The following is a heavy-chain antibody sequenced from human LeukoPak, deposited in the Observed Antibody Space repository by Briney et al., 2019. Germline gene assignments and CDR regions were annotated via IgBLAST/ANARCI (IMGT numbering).Heavy chain of an antibody. V-gene: IGHV3-7*01. D-gene: IGHD6-13*01. CDR1: GFTFSTYW. CDR3: ARGSLSAAVAEDY. Sequence: PGGSLRLSCAASGFTFSTYWMSWVRQAPGKGLEWAANIEQDGSEKYYVDSVKGRFTISRDNAKNSLYLQMNSLRAEDTAVYYCARGSLSAAVAEDYWGQGTLVTVSS. J-gene: IGHJ4*02. CDR2: IEQDGSEK.